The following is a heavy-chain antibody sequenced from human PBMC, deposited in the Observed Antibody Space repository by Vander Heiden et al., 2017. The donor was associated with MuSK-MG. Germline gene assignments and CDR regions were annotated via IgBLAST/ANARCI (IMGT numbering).Heavy chain of an antibody. CDR2: IYYSGSI. J-gene: IGHJ4*02. Sequence: QVQLQESGPGLVKPSETLSLTCTVSGGPITGYYWSWIRQPPGKGLEWIGYIYYSGSIKYNPSLKSRVTMSVDTPKDQFSLKLSSVTAADTAVYFCARQGGYNSPPYYWGQGTLVTVSS. CDR1: GGPITGYY. V-gene: IGHV4-59*08. CDR3: ARQGGYNSPPYY. D-gene: IGHD5-18*01.